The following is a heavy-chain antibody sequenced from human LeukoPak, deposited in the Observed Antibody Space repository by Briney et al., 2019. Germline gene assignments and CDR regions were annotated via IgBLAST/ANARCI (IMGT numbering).Heavy chain of an antibody. CDR1: GFTFSSYG. V-gene: IGHV3-30*18. CDR3: AKDPYYYDSSGYYYDY. CDR2: ISYDGSNK. Sequence: PWGALRLSCAASGFTFSSYGMHWVRQAPGKGLEWVAVISYDGSNKYYADSVKGRFTISRDNSKNTLYLQMNSLRAEDTAVYYCAKDPYYYDSSGYYYDYWGQGTLVTVSS. J-gene: IGHJ4*02. D-gene: IGHD3-22*01.